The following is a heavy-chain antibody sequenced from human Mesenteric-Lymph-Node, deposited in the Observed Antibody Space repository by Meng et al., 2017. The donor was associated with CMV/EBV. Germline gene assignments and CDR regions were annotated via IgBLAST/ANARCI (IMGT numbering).Heavy chain of an antibody. J-gene: IGHJ4*02. D-gene: IGHD1/OR15-1a*01. CDR3: ARDKGGSTWNNKGYYFDY. CDR1: GGSFSGYY. Sequence: GSLRLSCAVYGGSFSGYYWSWIRQTPGKGLEWIGEINHSGSTNYNPSLKSRVTISVDTSKNQFSLKLSSVTAADTAVYYCARDKGGSTWNNKGYYFDYWGQGTLVTVSS. CDR2: INHSGST. V-gene: IGHV4-34*01.